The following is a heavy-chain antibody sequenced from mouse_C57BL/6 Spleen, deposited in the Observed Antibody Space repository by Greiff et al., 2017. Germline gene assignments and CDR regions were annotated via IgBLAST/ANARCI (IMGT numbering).Heavy chain of an antibody. V-gene: IGHV1-81*01. D-gene: IGHD1-1*01. CDR3: APLVTTVQYPFDY. Sequence: QVQLQQSGAELARPGASVKLSCKASGYTFTSYGISWVKQRTGQGLEWIGEISPRSGNTYYNEKFKGKATLTADTSSSTAYMELRSLTSEDSAVYFCAPLVTTVQYPFDYWGQGTTLTVSS. J-gene: IGHJ2*01. CDR1: GYTFTSYG. CDR2: ISPRSGNT.